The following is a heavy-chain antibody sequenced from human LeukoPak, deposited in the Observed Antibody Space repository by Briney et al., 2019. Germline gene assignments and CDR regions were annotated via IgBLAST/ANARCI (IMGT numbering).Heavy chain of an antibody. Sequence: SETLSLTCTVSGGSISSYYWSWIRQPPGKGLEWIGYIYYSGSTNYNPSLTSRVTISVATSKNQFSLKLSSVTAADTAVYYWALGKQLVQRGYYYYYMDVWGKGTTVTVSS. V-gene: IGHV4-59*01. J-gene: IGHJ6*03. CDR1: GGSISSYY. CDR3: ALGKQLVQRGYYYYYMDV. CDR2: IYYSGST. D-gene: IGHD6-6*01.